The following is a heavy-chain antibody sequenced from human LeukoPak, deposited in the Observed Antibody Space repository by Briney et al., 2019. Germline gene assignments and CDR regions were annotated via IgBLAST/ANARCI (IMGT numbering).Heavy chain of an antibody. CDR3: ALEMVTITDY. CDR2: ISGSGGST. J-gene: IGHJ4*02. V-gene: IGHV3-23*01. Sequence: GGSLRLSCAASGFTFSSYAMSWVRQAPGKGLEWVSAISGSGGSTYYADSVKGRFTISRDNSKNMLYLVMNSLRPEDTAVYYCALEMVTITDYWGQGTLVTVSS. CDR1: GFTFSSYA. D-gene: IGHD5-24*01.